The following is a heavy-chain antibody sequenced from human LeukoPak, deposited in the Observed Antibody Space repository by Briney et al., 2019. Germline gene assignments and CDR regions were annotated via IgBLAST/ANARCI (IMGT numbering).Heavy chain of an antibody. Sequence: NPSETLSLTCAVSGGSISSSNWWSWVRQPPGKGLEWIGEIYHSGSTNYNPSLKSRVTISVDKSKNQFSLKLSSVTAADTAVYYGARGRKLVRGVIISYYFDYWGQGTLVTVSS. CDR2: IYHSGST. CDR3: ARGRKLVRGVIISYYFDY. J-gene: IGHJ4*02. V-gene: IGHV4-4*02. D-gene: IGHD3-10*01. CDR1: GGSISSSNW.